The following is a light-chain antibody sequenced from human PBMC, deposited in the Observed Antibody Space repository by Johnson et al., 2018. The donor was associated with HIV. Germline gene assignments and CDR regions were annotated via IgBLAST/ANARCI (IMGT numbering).Light chain of an antibody. CDR2: DNN. V-gene: IGLV1-51*01. CDR3: GTWDSSLSAEI. CDR1: SSNIGNHY. Sequence: QSVLTQPPLVSAAPGQKVTISCSGTSSNIGNHYVSWYQLLPGTAPKLLIYDNNQRPSGIPDRFSVSKSGTSATLGITGLQTGDEADYYCGTWDSSLSAEIFGTGTKVTVL. J-gene: IGLJ1*01.